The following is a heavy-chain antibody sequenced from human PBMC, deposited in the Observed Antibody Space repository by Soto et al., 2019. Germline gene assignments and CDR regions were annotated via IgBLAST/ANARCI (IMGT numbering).Heavy chain of an antibody. Sequence: SETLSLTCGIYGGSFSGDYWTWIRQPPGKGLEWIGESNHTGSASYNPSLKSRVTITVDTSKTQFSLRLSSVTAADTAVYYCARVPIDPPIVTALLGFDIWGQGTMVTVSS. J-gene: IGHJ3*02. CDR2: SNHTGSA. CDR3: ARVPIDPPIVTALLGFDI. D-gene: IGHD2-15*01. CDR1: GGSFSGDY. V-gene: IGHV4-34*01.